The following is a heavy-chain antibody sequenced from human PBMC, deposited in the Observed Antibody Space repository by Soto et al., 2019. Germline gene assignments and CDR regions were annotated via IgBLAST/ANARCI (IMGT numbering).Heavy chain of an antibody. CDR1: GFTFSSYG. CDR2: VSYDGSNK. Sequence: QVQLVESGGGVVQPGRSLRLSCAASGFTFSSYGMHWVRQAPGKGLEWVAVVSYDGSNKYYADSVTGRFTISRDNSKNTLYLQMNSLRAEDTAVYYCAKDRGQKPEPIVGATDYWRQGTLVTVSS. CDR3: AKDRGQKPEPIVGATDY. J-gene: IGHJ4*02. V-gene: IGHV3-30*18. D-gene: IGHD1-26*01.